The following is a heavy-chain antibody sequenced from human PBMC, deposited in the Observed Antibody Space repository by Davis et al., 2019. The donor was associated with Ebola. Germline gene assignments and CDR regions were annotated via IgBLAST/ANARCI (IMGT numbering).Heavy chain of an antibody. CDR1: GYTFTSYA. CDR3: ARDLAHGSGGSCYGTNWFDP. Sequence: AASVTVSCQASGYTFTSYAMHWVRQAPGQRLEWMGWINAGNGNTKYSQKFQGRVTITRDTSASTAYMELSSMRSDDTAVYYCARDLAHGSGGSCYGTNWFDPWGQGTLVTVSS. D-gene: IGHD2-15*01. V-gene: IGHV1-3*01. J-gene: IGHJ5*02. CDR2: INAGNGNT.